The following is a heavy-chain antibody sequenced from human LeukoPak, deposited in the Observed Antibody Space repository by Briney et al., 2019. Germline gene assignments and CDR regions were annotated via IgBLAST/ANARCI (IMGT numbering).Heavy chain of an antibody. V-gene: IGHV4-34*01. D-gene: IGHD1-26*01. Sequence: SETLSLTCAVYGGSFSGYYWSWIRQPPGKGLEWIGEINHSGSTNYNPSLKSRVTISVDTSKNQFSLKLSSVTAADTAVYYCARGLVGTTSVYFDYWGQGTLVTVSS. CDR1: GGSFSGYY. CDR2: INHSGST. CDR3: ARGLVGTTSVYFDY. J-gene: IGHJ4*02.